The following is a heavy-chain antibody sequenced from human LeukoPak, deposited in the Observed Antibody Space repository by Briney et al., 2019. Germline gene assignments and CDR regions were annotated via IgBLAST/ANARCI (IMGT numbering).Heavy chain of an antibody. Sequence: PSETLSLTCTVSGGSISSYYWSWIRQPPGKGREWIGYIYYSGSTNYNPSLKSRVTISVDTSKNQFSLKLSSVTAADTAVYYCARALGRFDLWGRGTLVTVSS. D-gene: IGHD7-27*01. V-gene: IGHV4-59*01. CDR3: ARALGRFDL. CDR1: GGSISSYY. J-gene: IGHJ2*01. CDR2: IYYSGST.